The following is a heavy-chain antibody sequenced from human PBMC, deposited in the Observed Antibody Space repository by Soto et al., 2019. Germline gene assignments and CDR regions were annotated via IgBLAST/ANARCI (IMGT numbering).Heavy chain of an antibody. Sequence: SETLSLTCTVSGGSISSYYWGWIRQPPGKGLEWIGCIYDSGSTNYNPSLKSRVTISEDTSKNQFSLKLNSVTAADTAVYYCARVWGGAFDFWGQGTMVTVSS. V-gene: IGHV4-59*01. CDR3: ARVWGGAFDF. D-gene: IGHD3-10*01. CDR2: IYDSGST. CDR1: GGSISSYY. J-gene: IGHJ3*01.